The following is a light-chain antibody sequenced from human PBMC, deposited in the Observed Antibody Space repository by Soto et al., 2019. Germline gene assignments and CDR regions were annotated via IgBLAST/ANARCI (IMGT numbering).Light chain of an antibody. CDR3: QQYDGYSPQT. J-gene: IGKJ1*01. CDR1: QSVRNW. CDR2: DSS. Sequence: IQMTQSTSTLFASVGDRVTITCRASQSVRNWLAWYQRKPGRAPQLLIYDSSTLEPGVPSRFRGSGSGTEFTLTINGLQPDDFATYYCQQYDGYSPQTFGQGTKVDI. V-gene: IGKV1-5*01.